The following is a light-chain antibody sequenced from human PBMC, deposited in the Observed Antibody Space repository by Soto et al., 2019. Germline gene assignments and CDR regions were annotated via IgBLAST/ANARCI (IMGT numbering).Light chain of an antibody. CDR2: EVS. CDR3: YSHTRTNTRV. V-gene: IGLV2-14*01. Sequence: QSALTQPASVSGSPGQSITISCTGTSSDVGGYKYVSWYQHHPGKAPKLMIYEVSNRPSGVSNRFSGSKSGNTASLTISGLQPEDDADYYCYSHTRTNTRVFGGGTKLTVL. J-gene: IGLJ2*01. CDR1: SSDVGGYKY.